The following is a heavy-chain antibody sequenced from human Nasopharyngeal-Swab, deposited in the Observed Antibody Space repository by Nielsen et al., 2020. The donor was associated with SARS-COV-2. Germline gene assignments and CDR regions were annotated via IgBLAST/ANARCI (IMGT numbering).Heavy chain of an antibody. V-gene: IGHV1-2*06. J-gene: IGHJ4*02. Sequence: ASVKVSCKTSGYTFSDYFLHWVREAPGQGLEWMGRLNPNTGVANYAQKFQGRVTMTRDTSLSTGYMALSSLRSDDTAVYYCARKKQLVRPFDYWGQGTLVTVSS. CDR3: ARKKQLVRPFDY. CDR1: GYTFSDYF. D-gene: IGHD6-13*01. CDR2: LNPNTGVA.